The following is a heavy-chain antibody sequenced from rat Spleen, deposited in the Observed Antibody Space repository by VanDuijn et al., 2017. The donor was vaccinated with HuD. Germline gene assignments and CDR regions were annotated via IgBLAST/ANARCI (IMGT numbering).Heavy chain of an antibody. CDR2: ISNGGSNT. Sequence: EVQLAESGGGLVQPGRSMKLSCTALGFTFSNYYMAWVRQAPTKGLEWVASISNGGSNTYYRQSVKGRFTISRDNAKSTLYLRMDSLRSEDTATYYCTRKGELWGQGVMVTVSS. CDR1: GFTFSNYY. J-gene: IGHJ2*01. V-gene: IGHV5-25*01. CDR3: TRKGEL. D-gene: IGHD5-1*01.